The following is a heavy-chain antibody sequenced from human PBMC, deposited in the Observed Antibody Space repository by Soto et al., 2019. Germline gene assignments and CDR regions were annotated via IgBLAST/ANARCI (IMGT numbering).Heavy chain of an antibody. Sequence: PGGSLRLSCVASGFTFDYYWMHWVRQAPGEGLMWVSRLQTDGSHPDYADSVKGRFTISRDNAKNTLYLQMNNLKAEDTAVYFCAKDFTTMVRMCDYWGQGTLVTVSS. CDR3: AKDFTTMVRMCDY. D-gene: IGHD5-18*01. V-gene: IGHV3-74*01. J-gene: IGHJ4*02. CDR2: LQTDGSHP. CDR1: GFTFDYYW.